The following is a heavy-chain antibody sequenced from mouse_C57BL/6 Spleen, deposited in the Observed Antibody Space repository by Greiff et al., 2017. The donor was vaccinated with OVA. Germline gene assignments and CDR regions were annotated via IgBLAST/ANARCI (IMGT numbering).Heavy chain of an antibody. CDR3: ARSGRTWYFDV. D-gene: IGHD3-1*01. V-gene: IGHV1-85*01. CDR2: IYPRDGST. J-gene: IGHJ1*03. Sequence: QVHVKQSGPELVKPGASVKLSCKASGYTFTSYDINWVKQRPGQGLEWIGWIYPRDGSTKYNEKFKGKATLTVDTSSSTAYMELHSLTSEDSAVYFCARSGRTWYFDVWGTGTTVTVSS. CDR1: GYTFTSYD.